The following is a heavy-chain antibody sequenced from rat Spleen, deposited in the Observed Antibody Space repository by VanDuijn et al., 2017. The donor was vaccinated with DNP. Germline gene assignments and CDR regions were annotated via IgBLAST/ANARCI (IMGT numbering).Heavy chain of an antibody. CDR3: ARTGDYSSFYVMDA. V-gene: IGHV2-16*01. CDR2: IRSGGTT. CDR1: GFSLTNFG. D-gene: IGHD1-2*01. J-gene: IGHJ4*01. Sequence: QVQLKESGPVLVQASETLSLTCTVSGFSLTNFGIIWVRQSPGKGLEWIGAIRSGGTTEYNSALKSRLSISRDTSKSQVLLKMNSLQTEDTAMYFCARTGDYSSFYVMDAWGQGASVTVSS.